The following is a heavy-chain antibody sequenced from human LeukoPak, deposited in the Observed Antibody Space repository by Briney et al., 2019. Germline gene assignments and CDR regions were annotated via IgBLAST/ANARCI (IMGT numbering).Heavy chain of an antibody. J-gene: IGHJ1*01. CDR3: ARGPTEWELLFQH. CDR2: MNPNSGNT. CDR1: GYTLTSYD. D-gene: IGHD1-26*01. Sequence: GASVKVSCKASGYTLTSYDINWVRQATGQGLEWMGWMNPNSGNTGYAQKFQGGVTMTRSTSISTAYMELSSLRSEDTAVYYCARGPTEWELLFQHWGQGTLSPSPQ. V-gene: IGHV1-8*01.